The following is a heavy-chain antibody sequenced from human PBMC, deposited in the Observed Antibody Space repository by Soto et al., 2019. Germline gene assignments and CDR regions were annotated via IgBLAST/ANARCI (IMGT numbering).Heavy chain of an antibody. CDR3: AKEVHIAEVANNNWFDP. D-gene: IGHD2-21*01. CDR1: GFTFSSYW. CDR2: INGDGGRT. V-gene: IGHV3-74*01. Sequence: GGSLRLSCAASGFTFSSYWMHWVRQAPGKGLVWVSRINGDGGRTTYADSVKGRFTISRDNSKNTLYLQMNSLRAEDTAVYYCAKEVHIAEVANNNWFDPWGQGTLVTVSS. J-gene: IGHJ5*02.